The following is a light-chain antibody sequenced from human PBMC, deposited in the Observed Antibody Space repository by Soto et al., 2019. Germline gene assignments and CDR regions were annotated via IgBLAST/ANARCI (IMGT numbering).Light chain of an antibody. CDR3: QHTYSTPRT. CDR1: QSISSY. Sequence: DIQMTQSPSSLSASVGDRVTITCRASQSISSYLNWYQQKPGKAPKFLIYAASSLQSGVPSRFSGSGSGTDFTLTISSLQPEDFATYYCQHTYSTPRTFGGGTKVDI. V-gene: IGKV1-39*01. J-gene: IGKJ4*01. CDR2: AAS.